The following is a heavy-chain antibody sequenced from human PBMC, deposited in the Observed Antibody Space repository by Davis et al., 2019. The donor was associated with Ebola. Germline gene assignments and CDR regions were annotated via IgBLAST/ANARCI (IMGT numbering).Heavy chain of an antibody. D-gene: IGHD6-6*01. CDR2: INPSGGST. J-gene: IGHJ6*02. Sequence: ASVKVSCKASGYTFTSYYMHWVRQAPGQGLEWMGIINPSGGSTSYAQKFQGRVTMTRDTSTSTVYMELSSLRSEDTAVYYCARELLRYIAARQNYYYGMDVWGQGTTVTVSS. CDR3: ARELLRYIAARQNYYYGMDV. V-gene: IGHV1-46*01. CDR1: GYTFTSYY.